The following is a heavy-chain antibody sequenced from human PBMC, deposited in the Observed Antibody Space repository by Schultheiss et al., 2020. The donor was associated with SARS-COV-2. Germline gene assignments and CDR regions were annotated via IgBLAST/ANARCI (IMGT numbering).Heavy chain of an antibody. V-gene: IGHV3-21*01. Sequence: AGSLRLSCAASGFTFSSYSMNWVRQAPGKGLEWVSSISSSSSYIYYADSVKGRFTISRDNAKNSLYLQMNSLRAEDTAVYYCARDRSLYDILTGLDYWGQGTLVTVSS. CDR1: GFTFSSYS. J-gene: IGHJ4*02. CDR3: ARDRSLYDILTGLDY. CDR2: ISSSSSYI. D-gene: IGHD3-9*01.